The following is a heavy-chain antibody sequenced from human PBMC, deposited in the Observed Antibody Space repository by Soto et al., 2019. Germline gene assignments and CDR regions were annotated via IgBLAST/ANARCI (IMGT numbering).Heavy chain of an antibody. J-gene: IGHJ4*02. CDR1: GLTVSTYE. CDR2: IGGSLGTT. Sequence: EVQLVESGGGLVQPGGSLRLSCAASGLTVSTYEMHWVRQAPGKGLEWVSYIGGSLGTTHYADAVKGRFTISRDNAMNSLYLEMNSLRVEDTAVYYCVGHFPGDLLDFWGQGTLVTVSS. D-gene: IGHD1-26*01. V-gene: IGHV3-48*03. CDR3: VGHFPGDLLDF.